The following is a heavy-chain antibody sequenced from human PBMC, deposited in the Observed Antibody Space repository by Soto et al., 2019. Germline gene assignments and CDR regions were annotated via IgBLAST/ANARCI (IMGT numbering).Heavy chain of an antibody. V-gene: IGHV3-23*01. Sequence: PGGSLRLSCAASGFTFSSYAMSWVRQAPGKGLEWVSAISGSGGSTNYAVSVKGRFTISRDSSKNTLYLQMNSLRAEDTAVYYCAKGPDYCSGGSCYSAEYFQHWGQDTLVTVSS. J-gene: IGHJ1*01. CDR2: ISGSGGST. CDR3: AKGPDYCSGGSCYSAEYFQH. D-gene: IGHD2-15*01. CDR1: GFTFSSYA.